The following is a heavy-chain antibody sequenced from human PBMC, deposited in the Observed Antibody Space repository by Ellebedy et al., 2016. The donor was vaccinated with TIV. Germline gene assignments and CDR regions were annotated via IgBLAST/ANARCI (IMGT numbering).Heavy chain of an antibody. CDR2: SYYTGST. Sequence: MPGGSLRLSCTVSGGSISSYYWTWIRQPPGKGLEWIGYSYYTGSTNYNPSLKSRVTISVDTSTNQFSLKLSSVTAADTAMYYCASCPKGYYYDTSGYYFTQWGQGTLVTVSS. D-gene: IGHD3-22*01. V-gene: IGHV4-59*01. CDR1: GGSISSYY. CDR3: ASCPKGYYYDTSGYYFTQ. J-gene: IGHJ4*02.